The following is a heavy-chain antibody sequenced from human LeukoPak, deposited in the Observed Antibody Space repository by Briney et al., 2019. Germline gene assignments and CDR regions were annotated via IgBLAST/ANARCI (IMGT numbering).Heavy chain of an antibody. CDR1: GFTFSSYA. V-gene: IGHV3-64*01. CDR3: GIAAAYYFDY. CDR2: ISSNGGST. D-gene: IGHD6-13*01. Sequence: PWGSLSLSCAASGFTFSSYAMHWVRQAPGKGLEYVSAISSNGGSTYYANSVKGRFTISRDNSKNTLYLQMGSLRAEDMAVYYCGIAAAYYFDYWGQGTLVTVCS. J-gene: IGHJ4*02.